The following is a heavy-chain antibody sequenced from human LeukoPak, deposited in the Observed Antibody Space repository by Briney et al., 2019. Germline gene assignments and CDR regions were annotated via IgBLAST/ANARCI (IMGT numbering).Heavy chain of an antibody. V-gene: IGHV1-18*01. CDR1: GYTFTSYG. CDR2: ISTYNGKR. D-gene: IGHD5-18*01. CDR3: ASHHVDTAMVFDY. Sequence: ASVKVSCKASGYTFTSYGISWVRQAPGQGLEWMGWISTYNGKREYAQNLQGRVTMTTDTATNTAYMELRSLRSDDTAVYYCASHHVDTAMVFDYWGQGTLVTVSS. J-gene: IGHJ4*02.